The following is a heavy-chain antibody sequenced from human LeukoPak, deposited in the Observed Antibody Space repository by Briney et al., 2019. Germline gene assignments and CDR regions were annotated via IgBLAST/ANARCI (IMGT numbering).Heavy chain of an antibody. CDR2: IYYSGST. CDR3: ARTIAARRGAFDI. V-gene: IGHV4-59*08. D-gene: IGHD6-6*01. Sequence: SETLSLTCTVSGGSISSYYWSWIRQPPGKGLEWIGYIYYSGSTNYNPSLKSRVTISVDTSKNQFSLKLSSVTAADTAVYYCARTIAARRGAFDIWGQGTMVTVSS. J-gene: IGHJ3*02. CDR1: GGSISSYY.